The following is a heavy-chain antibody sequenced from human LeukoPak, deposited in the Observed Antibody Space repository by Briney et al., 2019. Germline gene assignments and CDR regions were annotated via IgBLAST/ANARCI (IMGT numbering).Heavy chain of an antibody. CDR3: ARDCSSPGNFDY. D-gene: IGHD6-13*01. CDR1: GFTFSSYS. V-gene: IGHV3-21*01. J-gene: IGHJ4*02. CDR2: ISSSSSYI. Sequence: GGSLRLSCAASGFTFSSYSMNWVRQAPGKGLEWVSSISSSSSYIYYADSVKGRFTISRDNAKNSLYLQMNSLRAEDTAVYYCARDCSSPGNFDYWGQGTLVTVSS.